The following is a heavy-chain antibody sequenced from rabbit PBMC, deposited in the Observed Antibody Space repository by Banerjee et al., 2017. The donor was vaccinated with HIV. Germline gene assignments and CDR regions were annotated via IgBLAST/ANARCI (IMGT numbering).Heavy chain of an antibody. Sequence: QQQLEESGGGLVKPGGTLTLTCKASGIDFSSYYYMCWVSQAPGKGLELIACIYTSSGSTWYASWVNGRFTISRSTSLNTVDLKMTSLTAADTATYFCARVYASSSGPDWLDLWGPGTLVTVS. V-gene: IGHV1S43*01. CDR3: ARVYASSSGPDWLDL. J-gene: IGHJ5*01. CDR1: GIDFSSYYY. D-gene: IGHD1-1*01. CDR2: IYTSSGST.